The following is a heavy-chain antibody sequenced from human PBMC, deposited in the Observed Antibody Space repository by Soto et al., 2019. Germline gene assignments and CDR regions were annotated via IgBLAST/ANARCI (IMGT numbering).Heavy chain of an antibody. Sequence: EVQLLASGGGLVLPGGSLRLSCAVSGFTFSSYAMSWVRQAPGKGLEWVSAISGSGGSIYYTDSVRGRFTISRDNSKNTLYLQMNSLTAEDTAVYYCARKGDNSVPFDYWGQGTLVTVSS. D-gene: IGHD1-20*01. CDR3: ARKGDNSVPFDY. J-gene: IGHJ4*02. CDR1: GFTFSSYA. CDR2: ISGSGGSI. V-gene: IGHV3-23*01.